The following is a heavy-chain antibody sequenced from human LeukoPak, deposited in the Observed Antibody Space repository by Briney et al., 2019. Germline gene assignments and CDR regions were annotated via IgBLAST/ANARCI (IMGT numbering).Heavy chain of an antibody. CDR2: IIPIFGTA. CDR3: ARGHRGYSYGYRYYYYMDV. Sequence: SVKVSCKASGGTFSSYAISWVRQAPGQGLEWMGRIIPIFGTANYAQNFQGRVTITADKSTSTAYMELSSLRSEDTAVYYCARGHRGYSYGYRYYYYMDVWGKGTTVTVSS. CDR1: GGTFSSYA. V-gene: IGHV1-69*06. D-gene: IGHD5-18*01. J-gene: IGHJ6*03.